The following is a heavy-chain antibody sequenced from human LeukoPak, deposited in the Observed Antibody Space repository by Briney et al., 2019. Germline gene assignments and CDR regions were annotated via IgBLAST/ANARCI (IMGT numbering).Heavy chain of an antibody. J-gene: IGHJ4*02. CDR3: AREGVFGYEAYFDY. D-gene: IGHD5-18*01. CDR2: INWNGGST. V-gene: IGHV3-20*04. CDR1: GFSFSSYA. Sequence: GGSLRLSCAASGFSFSSYAMSWVRQAPGKGLEWVSGINWNGGSTGYADSVKGRFTISRDNAKNSLYLQMNSLRAEDTAVYYCAREGVFGYEAYFDYWGQGTLVTVSS.